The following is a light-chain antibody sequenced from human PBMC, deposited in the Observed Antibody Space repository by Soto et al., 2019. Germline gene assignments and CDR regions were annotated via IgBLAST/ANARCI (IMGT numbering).Light chain of an antibody. CDR1: QTVNSR. Sequence: EIVLTQSPATLSSSPGERATLSCGASQTVNSRLAWYQHKPGQAPRLLIYHTSNRATGIPARFSGSGSGTDFTLTISSLEPEDFAVYYCHQRQSWPRTFGQGTRWIS. J-gene: IGKJ1*01. CDR2: HTS. V-gene: IGKV3-11*01. CDR3: HQRQSWPRT.